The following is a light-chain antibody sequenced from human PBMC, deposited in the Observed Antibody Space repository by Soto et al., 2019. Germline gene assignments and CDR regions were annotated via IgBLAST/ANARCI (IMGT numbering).Light chain of an antibody. J-gene: IGKJ1*01. CDR1: QSISNW. CDR3: QQYNSYSRT. Sequence: DIQMTQSPSTLSASVGDRVTITCRASQSISNWLAWYQQKPGKAPKLLIYDASTLESGVPSRFSGSGSGTEFTLTIISLQPDDFATYYCQQYNSYSRTFGQGTKVEIK. CDR2: DAS. V-gene: IGKV1-5*01.